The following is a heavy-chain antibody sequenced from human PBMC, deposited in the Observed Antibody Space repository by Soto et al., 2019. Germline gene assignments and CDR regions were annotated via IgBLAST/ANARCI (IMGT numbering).Heavy chain of an antibody. D-gene: IGHD6-19*01. CDR3: ARDPVYSSGWFNWFDP. Sequence: SQTLSLTCAISGDSVSSNSAAWNWIRQSPSRGLEWLGRTYYRSKWYNDYAVSVKSRITINPDTSKNQFSLQLNSVTPEDTAVYYCARDPVYSSGWFNWFDPWGQGTLVTVSS. CDR2: TYYRSKWYN. J-gene: IGHJ5*02. CDR1: GDSVSSNSAA. V-gene: IGHV6-1*01.